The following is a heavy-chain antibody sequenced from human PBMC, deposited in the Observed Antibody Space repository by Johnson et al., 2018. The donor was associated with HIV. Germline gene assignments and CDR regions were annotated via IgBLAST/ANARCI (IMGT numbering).Heavy chain of an antibody. J-gene: IGHJ3*02. CDR3: ARGGGLLDAFDI. CDR1: GFTVSSNC. D-gene: IGHD1-26*01. V-gene: IGHV3-53*01. Sequence: VQLVESGGGLIQPGGSLRLSCAASGFTVSSNCMTWVRQAPGKGLEWVSVIYSDDSTYYADSVKGRFTISRDHSKNTLFLQMNRLRVEDTAVYYWARGGGLLDAFDIWGQGTMVTVSS. CDR2: IYSDDST.